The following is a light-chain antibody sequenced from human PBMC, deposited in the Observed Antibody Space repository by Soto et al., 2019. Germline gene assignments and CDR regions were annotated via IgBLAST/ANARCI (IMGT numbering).Light chain of an antibody. CDR2: DAS. J-gene: IGKJ2*01. V-gene: IGKV1-33*01. CDR3: QHYGHLPPYS. Sequence: DIQVTQAPSSLSASIGDRVTITCQASQDISVYLNWYQQKPGKAPRLLIYDASTLQSGVPSRFSGSGSGTYFTFTIASLQPEDVATYFCQHYGHLPPYSFGQGTKLEIK. CDR1: QDISVY.